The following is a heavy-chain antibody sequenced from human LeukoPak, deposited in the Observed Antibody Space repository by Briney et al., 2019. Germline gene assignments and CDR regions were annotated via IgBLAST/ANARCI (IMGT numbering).Heavy chain of an antibody. Sequence: PGGSLRLSCAASGFPFDNWRMHWVRHAPGKGREGLAHIHFDCTHKHYLDAVKGRFTTSRDNSKNTLYLQMNTLRPDNTAVYTYSKDDNGPQDYWGQGILVTVSS. CDR2: IHFDCTHK. V-gene: IGHV3-30*02. CDR1: GFPFDNWR. CDR3: SKDDNGPQDY. D-gene: IGHD1-14*01. J-gene: IGHJ4*02.